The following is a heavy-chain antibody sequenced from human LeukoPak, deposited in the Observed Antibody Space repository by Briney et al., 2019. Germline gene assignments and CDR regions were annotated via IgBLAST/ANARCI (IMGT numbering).Heavy chain of an antibody. CDR2: IYHSGST. J-gene: IGHJ4*02. Sequence: SETLSLTCTVSGGSISSSSYYWGWIRQPPGKGLEWIGSIYHSGSTYYNPSLKSRVTISVDRSKNQFSLKLSSVTAADTAVYYCARGGGGYYDSSGLDYWGQGTLVTVSS. V-gene: IGHV4-39*07. D-gene: IGHD3-22*01. CDR3: ARGGGGYYDSSGLDY. CDR1: GGSISSSSYY.